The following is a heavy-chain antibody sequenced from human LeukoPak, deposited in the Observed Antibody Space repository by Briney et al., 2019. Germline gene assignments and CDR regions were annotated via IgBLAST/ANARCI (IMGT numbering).Heavy chain of an antibody. CDR3: AKGPLGITIFGVVTPNFDY. Sequence: PGGSLRLSCAASGFTFSSYGMRWVRQAPGKGLEWVAFIRYDGSNKYYADSVKGRFTISRDNSKNTLYLQMNSLRAEDTAVYYCAKGPLGITIFGVVTPNFDYWGQGTLVTVSS. D-gene: IGHD3-3*01. CDR2: IRYDGSNK. CDR1: GFTFSSYG. V-gene: IGHV3-30*02. J-gene: IGHJ4*02.